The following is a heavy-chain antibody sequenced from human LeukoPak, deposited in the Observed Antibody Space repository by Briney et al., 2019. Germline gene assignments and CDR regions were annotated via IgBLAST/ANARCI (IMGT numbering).Heavy chain of an antibody. J-gene: IGHJ4*02. CDR3: ARDQIRQGLPGY. CDR2: ISTNHGNT. D-gene: IGHD6-19*01. V-gene: IGHV1-18*01. Sequence: ASVKVSCKASGYTFTNYGITWVRQAPGQGLEWMGWISTNHGNTNYAQKIQGRVTMPTDTSTSTAYMELRNLRSDDTAMYYCARDQIRQGLPGYWGQGTLVTVSS. CDR1: GYTFTNYG.